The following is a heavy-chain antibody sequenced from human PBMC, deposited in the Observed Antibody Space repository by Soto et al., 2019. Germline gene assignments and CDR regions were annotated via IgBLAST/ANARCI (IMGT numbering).Heavy chain of an antibody. V-gene: IGHV1-69*01. CDR3: ARLACGYSYGPSQYGMDV. Sequence: QVQLVQSGAEVKKPGSSVKVSCKASGGTFSSYAISWVRQAPGRGLEWMGGIIPIFGTANYAQKFQGRVTITADESTSTAYMELSSLRSEDTAVYYCARLACGYSYGPSQYGMDVWGQGTTVTVSS. D-gene: IGHD5-18*01. J-gene: IGHJ6*02. CDR2: IIPIFGTA. CDR1: GGTFSSYA.